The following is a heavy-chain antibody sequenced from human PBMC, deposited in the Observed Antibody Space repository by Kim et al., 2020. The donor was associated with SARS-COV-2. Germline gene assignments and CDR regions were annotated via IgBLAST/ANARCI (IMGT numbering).Heavy chain of an antibody. Sequence: GGSLRLSCAASGFTFSDYYMSWIRQAPGKGLEWVSYISSSGSTIYYADSVKGRFTISRDNAKNSLYLQMNSLRAEDTAVYYCAREYVVVPAAKGMAGPGRYYYYYGMDVWGQGTTVTVSS. V-gene: IGHV3-11*01. CDR1: GFTFSDYY. J-gene: IGHJ6*02. CDR3: AREYVVVPAAKGMAGPGRYYYYYGMDV. CDR2: ISSSGSTI. D-gene: IGHD2-2*01.